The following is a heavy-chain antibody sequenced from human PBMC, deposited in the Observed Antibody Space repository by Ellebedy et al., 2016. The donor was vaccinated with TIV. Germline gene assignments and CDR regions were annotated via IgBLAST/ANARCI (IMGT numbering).Heavy chain of an antibody. D-gene: IGHD2-8*02. CDR2: IIPIFDVR. J-gene: IGHJ3*02. CDR3: ARNSDIILVPSAYASSFDI. Sequence: SVKVSCKASGGTFGNYAISWVRQAPGQGLEWLGRIIPIFDVRDYAQELQGRVTITADESTSTAYMELSSLRSEETAVYFCARNSDIILVPSAYASSFDIWGQGTMVTISS. CDR1: GGTFGNYA. V-gene: IGHV1-69*13.